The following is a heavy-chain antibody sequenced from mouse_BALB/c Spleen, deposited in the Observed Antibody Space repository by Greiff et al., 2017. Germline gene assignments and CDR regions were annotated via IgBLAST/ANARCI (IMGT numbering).Heavy chain of an antibody. CDR2: ISNGGGST. Sequence: EVKLVESGGGLVQPGGSLKLSCAASGFTFSSYTMSWVRQTPEKRLEWVAYISNGGGSTYYPDTVKGRFTISRDNAKNTLYLQMSSLKSEDTAMYYCARQGDYGFDYWGQGTTLTVSS. V-gene: IGHV5-12-2*01. CDR1: GFTFSSYT. J-gene: IGHJ2*01. D-gene: IGHD2-4*01. CDR3: ARQGDYGFDY.